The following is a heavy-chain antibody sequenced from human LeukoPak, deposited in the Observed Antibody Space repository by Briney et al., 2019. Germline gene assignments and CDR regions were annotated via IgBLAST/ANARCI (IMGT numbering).Heavy chain of an antibody. CDR1: GGSLSSGSYY. D-gene: IGHD2-21*02. CDR3: ARVGYCGGDCYFYY. J-gene: IGHJ4*02. CDR2: IYTSGST. V-gene: IGHV4-61*02. Sequence: PSETLSLTCIVSGGSLSSGSYYWSWIRQPAGRGLEWIGRIYTSGSTNYNPSLKSRVSISVDTSKNQFSLKLSSVTAADTAVYYCARVGYCGGDCYFYYWGQGTLVTVSS.